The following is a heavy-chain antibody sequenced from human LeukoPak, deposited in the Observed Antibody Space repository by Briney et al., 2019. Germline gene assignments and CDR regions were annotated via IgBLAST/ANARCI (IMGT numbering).Heavy chain of an antibody. CDR2: ISTSSSTI. CDR3: ARDYRSSSGWTVDY. J-gene: IGHJ4*02. D-gene: IGHD6-19*01. Sequence: GGSLRLSCAASGFPFSSYNMNWVRQAPGKGLEWVSYISTSSSTIYYADSVKGRFTISRDNAKNSLYLQMNSLRDEDTAVYYCARDYRSSSGWTVDYWGQGTLVTVSS. V-gene: IGHV3-48*02. CDR1: GFPFSSYN.